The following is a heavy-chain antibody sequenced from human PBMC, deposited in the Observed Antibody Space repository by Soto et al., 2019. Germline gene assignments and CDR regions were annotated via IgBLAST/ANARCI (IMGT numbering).Heavy chain of an antibody. CDR1: GGSISSGGYY. D-gene: IGHD3-10*01. J-gene: IGHJ6*02. V-gene: IGHV4-30-2*01. CDR3: ARTRGRDYYYGMDV. CDR2: IYHSGST. Sequence: SEPMSLTCAVAGGSISSGGYYCNKIQQPPGKGLEWIGYIYHSGSTNYNPSLKSRVTISVDKSKNQFSLKLSSVTAADTAVYYCARTRGRDYYYGMDVWGQGTTVTVSS.